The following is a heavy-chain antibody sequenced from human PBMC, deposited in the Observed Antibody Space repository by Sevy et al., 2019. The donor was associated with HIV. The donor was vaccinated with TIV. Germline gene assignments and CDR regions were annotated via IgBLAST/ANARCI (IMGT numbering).Heavy chain of an antibody. CDR1: GYNFNIYT. Sequence: ASVKVSCQSSGYNFNIYTIHWVRQARGQSLEWVGRISPYDGDTDYAHNFHGRVSLTMDTSTSTAYLGLTSLRSDDTAVYFCTRDTWELLTGIAYYYSGMDVWGQGTTVTVSS. V-gene: IGHV1-18*01. CDR2: ISPYDGDT. J-gene: IGHJ6*02. CDR3: TRDTWELLTGIAYYYSGMDV. D-gene: IGHD1-26*01.